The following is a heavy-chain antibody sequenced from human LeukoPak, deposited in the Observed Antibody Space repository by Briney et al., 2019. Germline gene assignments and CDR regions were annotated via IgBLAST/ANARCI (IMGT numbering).Heavy chain of an antibody. Sequence: SETLSLTCTVSGGSISSSSYYWGWIRQPPGKGLEWIGSIYYSGSTYYNPSLKSRVTISVDTSKNQFSLKLSSVTAADTAVYYCARLNYDFWSGSFDYWGQGTLVTVSS. CDR2: IYYSGST. V-gene: IGHV4-39*01. CDR3: ARLNYDFWSGSFDY. D-gene: IGHD3-3*01. CDR1: GGSISSSSYY. J-gene: IGHJ4*02.